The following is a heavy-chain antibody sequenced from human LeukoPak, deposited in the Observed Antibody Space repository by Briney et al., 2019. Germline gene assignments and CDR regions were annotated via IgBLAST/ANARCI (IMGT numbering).Heavy chain of an antibody. CDR1: GFTFSNAW. J-gene: IGHJ6*03. CDR3: AKDREEYSSSSGYYYYYMDV. Sequence: GGSLRLSCAASGFTFSNAWMSWVREAPGKGLEWVGRIKSKTDGGTTDYAAPVKGRFTISRDDSKNTLYLQMNSLRAEDTAVYYCAKDREEYSSSSGYYYYYMDVWGKGTTVTVSS. D-gene: IGHD6-6*01. CDR2: IKSKTDGGTT. V-gene: IGHV3-15*01.